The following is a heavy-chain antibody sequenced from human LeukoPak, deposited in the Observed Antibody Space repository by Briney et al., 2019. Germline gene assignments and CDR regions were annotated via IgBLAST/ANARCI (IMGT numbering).Heavy chain of an antibody. CDR3: AKDPSYDSSGYYTH. CDR2: ISWNSGSI. V-gene: IGHV3-9*01. D-gene: IGHD3-22*01. Sequence: PGGSLRLSCAASGCTFDDYAMHWVRQAPGKGLEWVSGISWNSGSIGYADSVKGRFTISRDNAKNSLYLQMNSLRAEDTALYYCAKDPSYDSSGYYTHWGQGTLVTVSS. J-gene: IGHJ4*02. CDR1: GCTFDDYA.